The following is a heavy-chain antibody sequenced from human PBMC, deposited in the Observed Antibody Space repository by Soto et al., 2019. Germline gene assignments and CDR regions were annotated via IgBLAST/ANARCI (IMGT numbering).Heavy chain of an antibody. J-gene: IGHJ3*02. CDR2: ISGIGGNT. D-gene: IGHD3-10*01. Sequence: EVQLLDSGGGLVQPGGSLRLSCAASGITFSSRPMSWVRQAPGKGLEWVSSISGIGGNTYYANSVKGRFTISRDSSKNTLYLQMNSLRAEDTAVYYCAKDLESGSTDWYFAFDIWGQGTVVTVSS. CDR1: GITFSSRP. CDR3: AKDLESGSTDWYFAFDI. V-gene: IGHV3-23*01.